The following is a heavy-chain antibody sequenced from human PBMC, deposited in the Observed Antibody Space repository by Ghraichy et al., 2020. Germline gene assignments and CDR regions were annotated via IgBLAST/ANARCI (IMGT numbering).Heavy chain of an antibody. D-gene: IGHD4-17*01. CDR1: GGSINSDGYY. J-gene: IGHJ4*02. CDR2: IFYSGTF. CDR3: ATGNGDVLLDY. V-gene: IGHV4-31*03. Sequence: SETLSLTCTVSGGSINSDGYYWSWIRQHPGRGLGWIGYIFYSGTFYYSPSLRSRVTISADRSKNQFSLKLRSVTAADTAVYYCATGNGDVLLDYWGQGALVTVSS.